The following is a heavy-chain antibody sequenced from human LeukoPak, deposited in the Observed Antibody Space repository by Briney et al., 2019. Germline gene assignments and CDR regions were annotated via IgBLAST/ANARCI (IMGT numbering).Heavy chain of an antibody. D-gene: IGHD6-19*01. Sequence: SETLSLTCTVSGGSISSSSYYWGWIRQPPGKGLEWIGSIYYSGSTYYNPSLKSRVTISVGTSKNQFSLKLSSVTAADTAVYYCARRDSSGWYDAFDIWGQGTMVTVSS. CDR2: IYYSGST. J-gene: IGHJ3*02. CDR3: ARRDSSGWYDAFDI. CDR1: GGSISSSSYY. V-gene: IGHV4-39*01.